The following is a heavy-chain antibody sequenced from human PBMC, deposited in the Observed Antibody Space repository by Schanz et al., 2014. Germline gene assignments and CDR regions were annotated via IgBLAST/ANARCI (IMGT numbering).Heavy chain of an antibody. CDR2: IKPDGSEK. CDR1: GFTFSAYW. V-gene: IGHV3-7*01. J-gene: IGHJ4*02. Sequence: EVQLVESGGGLVQPGGSLRLSCAASGFTFSAYWMTWVRQAPGKGLDWVGIIKPDGSEKFYVDSVKGRFTISRDNAKNLMYLRLNSLRAGDTAVYYCAREVGGSFGQHYWGQGALVTVSS. CDR3: AREVGGSFGQHY. D-gene: IGHD1-26*01.